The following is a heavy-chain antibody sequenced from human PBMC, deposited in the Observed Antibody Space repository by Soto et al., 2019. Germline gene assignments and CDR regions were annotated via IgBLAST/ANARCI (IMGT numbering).Heavy chain of an antibody. CDR2: IIPIFGTA. CDR3: ARDVGGYCSGGSCSQNQ. V-gene: IGHV1-69*12. J-gene: IGHJ4*02. Sequence: QVQLVQSGAEVKKPGSSVKVSCKASGGTFSSYAIRWVRQAPGQGLEWMGGIIPIFGTANYAQKFQGRVTITADESTSTAYMELSSLRSQDTAVYYCARDVGGYCSGGSCSQNQWGQGTLVTVSS. D-gene: IGHD2-15*01. CDR1: GGTFSSYA.